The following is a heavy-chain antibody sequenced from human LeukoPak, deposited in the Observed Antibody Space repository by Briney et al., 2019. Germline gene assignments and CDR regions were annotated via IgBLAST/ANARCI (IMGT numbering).Heavy chain of an antibody. J-gene: IGHJ4*02. D-gene: IGHD5-18*01. CDR1: GFTFSDYY. CDR3: ARDVDTAMVTTFDY. CDR2: ISSSGSTI. Sequence: GGSLRLSCAASGFTFSDYYMSWIRQAPGKGLEWVSYISSSGSTIYYADSVKGRFTISRDNAKNSLYLQMNSLRAEDTAVYYRARDVDTAMVTTFDYWGQGTLVTVSS. V-gene: IGHV3-11*04.